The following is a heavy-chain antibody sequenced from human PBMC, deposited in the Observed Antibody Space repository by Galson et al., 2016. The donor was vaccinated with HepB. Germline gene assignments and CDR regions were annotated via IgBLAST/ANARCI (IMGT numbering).Heavy chain of an antibody. CDR2: TYYNSKWYN. Sequence: ISGDSVSSNSAAWNWIRQSPSRGLEWLGRTYYNSKWYNDYAASVKSRITINPDTSKNQFSLQLNSVTPEDTAVYYRARLYWGLRAFDIWGQGTMVTVSS. J-gene: IGHJ3*02. V-gene: IGHV6-1*01. CDR3: ARLYWGLRAFDI. D-gene: IGHD2-8*02. CDR1: GDSVSSNSAA.